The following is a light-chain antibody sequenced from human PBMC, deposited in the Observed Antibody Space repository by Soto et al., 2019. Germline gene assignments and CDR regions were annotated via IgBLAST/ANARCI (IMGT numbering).Light chain of an antibody. CDR2: DTS. V-gene: IGKV3-15*01. CDR1: QSVSSSY. Sequence: EIVLTQSPGTLSLSPGERATLSCRASQSVSSSYLAWYQQKPGQAPRLLIYDTSTRATGVPARFSGSRSGTEFTLTINSLQSEDFAVYYCQRYNNWPLTFGGGTRWIS. CDR3: QRYNNWPLT. J-gene: IGKJ4*01.